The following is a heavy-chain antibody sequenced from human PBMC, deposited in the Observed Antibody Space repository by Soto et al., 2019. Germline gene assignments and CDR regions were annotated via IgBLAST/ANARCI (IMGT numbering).Heavy chain of an antibody. V-gene: IGHV3-23*01. D-gene: IGHD5-18*01. Sequence: EVQLLESGGGLVQPGGSLRLSCAASGFTFSSYAMSWVRQAPGKGLEWVSAISGSGGSTYYADSVKGRFTISRDNSKNTLYLQMNSLRAEDTAVYYCAKDDVGYSYGWAAFDIWGQGTMVTVSS. CDR1: GFTFSSYA. CDR3: AKDDVGYSYGWAAFDI. CDR2: ISGSGGST. J-gene: IGHJ3*02.